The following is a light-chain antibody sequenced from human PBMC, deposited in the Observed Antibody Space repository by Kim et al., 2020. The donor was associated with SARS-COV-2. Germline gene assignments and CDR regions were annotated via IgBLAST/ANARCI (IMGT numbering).Light chain of an antibody. CDR3: QSYDDSWV. V-gene: IGLV6-57*01. CDR2: EDN. Sequence: PGKTVTISCTRSSGSIASNYVQWYQQRPGGSPTTVIYEDNQRPSGVPDRFSGSIDSSSNSASLTISGLKTEDEADYYCQSYDDSWVFGGGTQLTVL. J-gene: IGLJ3*02. CDR1: SGSIASNY.